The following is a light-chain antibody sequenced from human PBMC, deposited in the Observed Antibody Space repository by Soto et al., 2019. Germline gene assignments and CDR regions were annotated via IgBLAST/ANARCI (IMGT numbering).Light chain of an antibody. V-gene: IGKV1-39*01. Sequence: DIQLTQSPASLSASVEDRVTITCRASQTVRTYLNWYQQKPGKAPKLLIYAASNLQSGVSSRFSGSGSGTDFTLTITSLRPEDFATYWCQQSYNTPVTFGQGTRLEIK. CDR2: AAS. J-gene: IGKJ5*01. CDR3: QQSYNTPVT. CDR1: QTVRTY.